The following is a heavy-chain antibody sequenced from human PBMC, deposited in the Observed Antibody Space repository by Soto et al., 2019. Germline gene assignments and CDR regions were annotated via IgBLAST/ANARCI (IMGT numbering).Heavy chain of an antibody. CDR1: GYTFTSYD. Sequence: ASVKVSCKGSGYTFTSYDINWVRQATGQGLEWMGWMNPNNGNAGFAQKFQGRVSMTRDTSITTAYMELSTLGSEDTAVYYCARNYCGGGTCQSGRYFDYWGQGTVVTVSS. V-gene: IGHV1-8*01. D-gene: IGHD2-15*01. J-gene: IGHJ4*01. CDR3: ARNYCGGGTCQSGRYFDY. CDR2: MNPNNGNA.